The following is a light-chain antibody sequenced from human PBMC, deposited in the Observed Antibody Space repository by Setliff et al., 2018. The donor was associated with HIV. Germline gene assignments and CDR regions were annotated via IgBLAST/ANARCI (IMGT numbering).Light chain of an antibody. Sequence: EIVLTQSPATLSLSPGESATLSCRASQSVRNTHLAWYQQKSGQALRLLIYGASSRATGTPRRFTGSGSGTDFTLSISRLEPEDFAVYFCQQYGATPYAFGQGTKVDIK. CDR1: QSVRNTH. CDR2: GAS. J-gene: IGKJ2*01. V-gene: IGKV3-20*01. CDR3: QQYGATPYA.